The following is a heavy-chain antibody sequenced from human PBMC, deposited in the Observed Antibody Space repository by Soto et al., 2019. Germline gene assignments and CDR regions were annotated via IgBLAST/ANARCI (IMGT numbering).Heavy chain of an antibody. CDR1: GYTFTSYD. J-gene: IGHJ4*02. V-gene: IGHV1-8*01. CDR2: MNPNNGNT. Sequence: QVQLVQSGAEVKKPGASVKVSCKVSGYTFTSYDINWVRQATGQGLEWMGWMNPNNGNTGFAQKFQGRITMTRNTSISTASIELSSLRSEDTAVYYCATSGSGWYLFWGQGTLVTVSS. CDR3: ATSGSGWYLF. D-gene: IGHD6-19*01.